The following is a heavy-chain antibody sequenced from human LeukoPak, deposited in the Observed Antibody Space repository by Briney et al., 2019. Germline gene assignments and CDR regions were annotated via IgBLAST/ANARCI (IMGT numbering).Heavy chain of an antibody. J-gene: IGHJ4*02. CDR1: GGSISSGGYY. CDR3: ARGYSYGYFDS. D-gene: IGHD5-18*01. CDR2: IYCTGST. Sequence: PSETLSLTCTVSGGSISSGGYYWTWIRQDPGKGLEWIGYIYCTGSTYYNPSLRSRVTISVDTSKNQFSLKLSSVTAADTAVYFCARGYSYGYFDSWGQGTLVTVSS. V-gene: IGHV4-31*03.